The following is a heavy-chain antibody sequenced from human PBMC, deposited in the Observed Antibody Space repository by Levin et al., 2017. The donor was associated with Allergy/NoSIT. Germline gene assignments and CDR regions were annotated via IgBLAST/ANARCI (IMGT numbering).Heavy chain of an antibody. CDR1: GFIFDDYA. V-gene: IGHV3-9*01. Sequence: PGGSLRLSCAASGFIFDDYAMHWVRQAPGKGLEWVSVISWKTDRIGYADSVRGRFTISRDNAKNSVYLQMNSLSAEDTALYYCAKDIRRRKSGKESAGYYGMDVWGQGTTVTVS. J-gene: IGHJ6*02. CDR2: ISWKTDRI. CDR3: AKDIRRRKSGKESAGYYGMDV. D-gene: IGHD3-3*01.